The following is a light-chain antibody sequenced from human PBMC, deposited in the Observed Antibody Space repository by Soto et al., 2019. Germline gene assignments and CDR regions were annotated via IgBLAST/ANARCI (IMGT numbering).Light chain of an antibody. V-gene: IGKV1-33*01. CDR2: DAS. CDR3: QQYDILLT. CDR1: QDITNH. J-gene: IGKJ4*01. Sequence: DIQMTQSPSSLSASVGDRVTITCQASQDITNHLNWYQQKPGKAPKLLIYDASNLQTGVPSGFSGSGSGTDFTFTISGLQPEDIATFYCQQYDILLTFGGGTKVDIK.